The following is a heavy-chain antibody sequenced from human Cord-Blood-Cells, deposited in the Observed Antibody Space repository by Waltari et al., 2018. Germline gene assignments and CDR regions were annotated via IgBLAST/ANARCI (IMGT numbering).Heavy chain of an antibody. D-gene: IGHD6-13*01. CDR1: GGTFSSHA. CDR2: LIPSLGIA. CDR3: ARSRGQQLVLGYYYYYYMDV. Sequence: QVQLVQSGAEVKKPGSSVQVSCTASGGTFSSHATSGVRPAPGPRRGWMGGLIPSLGIANYAQKFQGRVTITADKSTSTAYMELSSLRSEDTAVYYCARSRGQQLVLGYYYYYYMDVWGKGTTVTVSS. J-gene: IGHJ6*03. V-gene: IGHV1-69*10.